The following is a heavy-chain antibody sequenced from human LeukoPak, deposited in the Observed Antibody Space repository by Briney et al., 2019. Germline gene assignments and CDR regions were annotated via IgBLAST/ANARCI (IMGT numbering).Heavy chain of an antibody. CDR2: IYTSGST. D-gene: IGHD6-13*01. J-gene: IGHJ5*02. V-gene: IGHV4-4*07. Sequence: SETLSLTCTVSGGSISSYYWSWIRQPAGKGLEWIGRIYTSGSTNYNPSLKSRVTMSVDTSKNQFSLKLSSVTAADTAVYYCARDRYSSSWGNWFDPWGQGTLVTVSS. CDR1: GGSISSYY. CDR3: ARDRYSSSWGNWFDP.